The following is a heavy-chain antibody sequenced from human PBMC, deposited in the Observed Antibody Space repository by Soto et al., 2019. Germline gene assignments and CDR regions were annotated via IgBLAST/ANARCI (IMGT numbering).Heavy chain of an antibody. CDR1: GYTFTSYA. V-gene: IGHV1-3*01. CDR3: ARSVMTTVTKAYYY. CDR2: INAGNGNT. Sequence: QVQLVQSGAEVKKPGASVKVSCKASGYTFTSYAMHWVRQAPGQRLEWMGWINAGNGNTKYSQKLQGRVTITRDTAASTAYMELSSLRSEDTAVYYCARSVMTTVTKAYYYWGQGTLVTVSS. D-gene: IGHD4-17*01. J-gene: IGHJ4*02.